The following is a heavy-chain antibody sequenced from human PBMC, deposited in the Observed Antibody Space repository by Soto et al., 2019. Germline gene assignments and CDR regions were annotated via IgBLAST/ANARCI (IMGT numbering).Heavy chain of an antibody. CDR3: ARGGYSYGYYYYYMDV. J-gene: IGHJ6*03. CDR1: GGSISSGGYS. D-gene: IGHD5-18*01. CDR2: IYYSGST. Sequence: SETLSLTCAVSGGSISSGGYSWSWIRQPPGKGLEWIGYIYYSGSTNYNPSLKSRVTISVDTSKNQFSLKLSSVTAADTAVYYCARGGYSYGYYYYYMDVWGKGTTVTVSS. V-gene: IGHV4-61*08.